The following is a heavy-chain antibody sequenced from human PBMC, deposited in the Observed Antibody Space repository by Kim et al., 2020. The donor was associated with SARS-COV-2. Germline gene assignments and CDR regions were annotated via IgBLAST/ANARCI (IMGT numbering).Heavy chain of an antibody. V-gene: IGHV3-30*04. D-gene: IGHD3-9*01. J-gene: IGHJ4*02. Sequence: GGSLRLSCAASGFTFSSYAMHWVRQAPGKGLEWVAVISYDGSNKYYADSVKGRFTISRDNSKNTLYLQMNSLRAEDTAVYYCAREGLRYFYWLLAYFDYWGQGTLVTVSS. CDR1: GFTFSSYA. CDR2: ISYDGSNK. CDR3: AREGLRYFYWLLAYFDY.